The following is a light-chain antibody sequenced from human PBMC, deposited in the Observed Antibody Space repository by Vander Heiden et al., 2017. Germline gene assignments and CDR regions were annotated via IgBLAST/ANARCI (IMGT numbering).Light chain of an antibody. CDR2: GKN. J-gene: IGLJ1*01. CDR1: SLRNNY. Sequence: SSELTQDPAVSVALGQTVRITCQGDSLRNNYASWYQQKPGQAPVLVIYGKNNRPSGIPDRVSGSNSGNTASLTITGAQAEDEADYYCNSRDSGLNYHYVFATGTKVTVL. V-gene: IGLV3-19*01. CDR3: NSRDSGLNYHYV.